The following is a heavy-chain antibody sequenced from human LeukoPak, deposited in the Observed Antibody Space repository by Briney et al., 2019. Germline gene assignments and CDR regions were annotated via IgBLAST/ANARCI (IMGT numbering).Heavy chain of an antibody. D-gene: IGHD3-3*01. V-gene: IGHV4-4*09. CDR1: GGSIISYY. CDR2: IYSSGST. Sequence: SETLSLTCTVSGGSIISYYWSWIRQPPGKGLEWIGYIYSSGSTNSNPSLKSRVTISVYTSKNQFSLKLSSVTAADTAVYYCAGYDFWSGYYGGGFDPWGQGTLVTVSS. CDR3: AGYDFWSGYYGGGFDP. J-gene: IGHJ5*02.